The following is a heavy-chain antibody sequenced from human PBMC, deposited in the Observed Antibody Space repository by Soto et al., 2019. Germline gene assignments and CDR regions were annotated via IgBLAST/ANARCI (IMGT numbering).Heavy chain of an antibody. Sequence: QVHLVQSGAEVREPGASVKVSCKASGDTFRSYGMHWVRQAPGQSLEWMGWINGGNGNTRYSEQFQGRVTLTRDTSASTAYMELRSLRPGDTAVFYCARATLRYYAMDVWGQGTTVTVSS. J-gene: IGHJ6*02. CDR2: INGGNGNT. CDR1: GDTFRSYG. CDR3: ARATLRYYAMDV. V-gene: IGHV1-3*01.